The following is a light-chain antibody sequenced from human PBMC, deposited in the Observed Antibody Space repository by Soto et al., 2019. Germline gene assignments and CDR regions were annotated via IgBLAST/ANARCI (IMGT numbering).Light chain of an antibody. CDR1: SRDVGGYNY. Sequence: QSVLTQPASVSGSPGQSTTICCTGTSRDVGGYNYVSWYQHHPGKAPKLLIYWVANRPSGVSARFSGSKSGITACLTISGLQAEDKADYYFCLYAHGSIYVFGTGTKGTV. V-gene: IGLV2-14*01. CDR3: CLYAHGSIYV. J-gene: IGLJ1*01. CDR2: WVA.